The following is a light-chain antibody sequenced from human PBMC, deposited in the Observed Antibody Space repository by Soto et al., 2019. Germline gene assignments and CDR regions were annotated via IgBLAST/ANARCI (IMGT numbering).Light chain of an antibody. CDR2: NAS. Sequence: EIVMTQSAATLSVSPGERATLSCRASQSVSTNLAWYQQKPGQSPRLLIYNASNRATGIPARFSGSGSGTDFTLTISSLEPEDFAVYYCQQRSNWITFGQGTDWRL. V-gene: IGKV3-11*01. CDR3: QQRSNWIT. CDR1: QSVSTN. J-gene: IGKJ5*01.